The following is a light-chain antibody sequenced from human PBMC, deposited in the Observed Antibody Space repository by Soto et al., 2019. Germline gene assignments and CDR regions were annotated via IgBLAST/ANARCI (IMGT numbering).Light chain of an antibody. CDR3: ETWDSNVWV. V-gene: IGLV4-60*02. CDR1: SGHSSYI. CDR2: LEGSGSY. J-gene: IGLJ3*02. Sequence: QLVLTQSSSASASLGSSVKLTCTLSSGHSSYIIAWHQQQPGKATRYLMKLEGSGSYNKGSGVPDRFSGSSSGADRYLTISNLQFEDEADYYCETWDSNVWVFGGGTKLTVL.